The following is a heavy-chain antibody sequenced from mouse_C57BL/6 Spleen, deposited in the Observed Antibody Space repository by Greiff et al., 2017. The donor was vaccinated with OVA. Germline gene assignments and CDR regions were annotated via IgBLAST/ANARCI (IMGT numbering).Heavy chain of an antibody. CDR3: AREGRSSYDYFDY. V-gene: IGHV1-54*01. CDR2: INPGSGGT. Sequence: QVQLQQSGAELVRPGTSVKVSCKASGYAFTNYLIEWVKQRPGQGLEWIGVINPGSGGTNYNEKFKGKATLTADKSSSTAYMQLSSLTSEDSAVYFCAREGRSSYDYFDYWGQGTTLTVSS. CDR1: GYAFTNYL. J-gene: IGHJ2*01. D-gene: IGHD1-1*01.